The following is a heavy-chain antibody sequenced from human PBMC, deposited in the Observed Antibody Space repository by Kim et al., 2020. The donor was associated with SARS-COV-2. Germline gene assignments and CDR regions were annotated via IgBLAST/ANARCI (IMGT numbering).Heavy chain of an antibody. D-gene: IGHD6-19*01. CDR1: GFTFSSYT. V-gene: IGHV3-23*01. J-gene: IGHJ6*02. CDR3: AKDIPHNSSGWPPVGDYYGIDV. Sequence: GGSLRLSCAASGFTFSSYTMSWVRQAPGKGLEWVSAISGSGGNIYYADSVKGRFTISRDNSKNTLYLQMNSLRAEDTAVYYCAKDIPHNSSGWPPVGDYYGIDVWGQGTTVTVSS. CDR2: ISGSGGNI.